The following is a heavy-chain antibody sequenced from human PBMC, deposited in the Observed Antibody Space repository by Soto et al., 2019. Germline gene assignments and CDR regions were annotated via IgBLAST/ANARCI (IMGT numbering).Heavy chain of an antibody. CDR1: GDSISAHY. V-gene: IGHV4-59*11. Sequence: SETLSLTCTVSGDSISAHYWSWIRQPPGKGLEWIAYVYNTGNTNYSPSLESRVTISVDTSKNQLSLKLTSVTTADTAVYYCARGHYGHDYWGQGTLVTFSS. J-gene: IGHJ4*02. CDR2: VYNTGNT. D-gene: IGHD3-10*01. CDR3: ARGHYGHDY.